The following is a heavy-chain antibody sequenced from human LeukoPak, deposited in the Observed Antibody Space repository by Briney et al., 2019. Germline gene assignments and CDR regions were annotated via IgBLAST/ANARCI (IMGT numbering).Heavy chain of an antibody. J-gene: IGHJ6*02. CDR3: ARQQLGYYYYGMEV. Sequence: KSSETLSLTCTVSGGSISSYYWSWIRQPPGKGLEWIGYIYYSGSTNYNPSLKSRVTISVDTSKNQFSLKLSSVTAADTAVYYCARQQLGYYYYGMEVWGQGTTVTVSS. CDR2: IYYSGST. CDR1: GGSISSYY. D-gene: IGHD1-1*01. V-gene: IGHV4-59*08.